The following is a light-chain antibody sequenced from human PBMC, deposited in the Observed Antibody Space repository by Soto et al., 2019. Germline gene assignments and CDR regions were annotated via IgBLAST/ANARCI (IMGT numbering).Light chain of an antibody. CDR2: GNS. CDR1: SSNIGAGYD. Sequence: QSVLTQPPSVSGAPGQRVTISCTGSSSNIGAGYDVHWYQQLPGTAPKLLIYGNSNRPSGVPDRFSGSKSGTSASLAITGLQAEDEADYSCQSYDSSLRGSVFGGGTKRTVL. V-gene: IGLV1-40*01. CDR3: QSYDSSLRGSV. J-gene: IGLJ3*02.